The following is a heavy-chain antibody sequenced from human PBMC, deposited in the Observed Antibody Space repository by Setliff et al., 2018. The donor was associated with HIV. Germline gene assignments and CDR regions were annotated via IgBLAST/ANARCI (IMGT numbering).Heavy chain of an antibody. CDR1: GQLFTPDYY. J-gene: IGHJ3*02. Sequence: SETLSLTCIVSGQLFTPDYYWGWVRQSPERGLEWIGSVRHSGSAYYNPSFKARLILSVDTSKNQVSLKVASVKGRFTISRDNARKSLFLQMDSLRVEDTAVYYCARGRDKESPWAFDIWGQGTRVTVSS. CDR2: VRHSGSA. D-gene: IGHD3-10*01. CDR3: ARKSLFLQMDSLRVEDTAVYYCARGRDKESPWAFDI. V-gene: IGHV4-38-2*02.